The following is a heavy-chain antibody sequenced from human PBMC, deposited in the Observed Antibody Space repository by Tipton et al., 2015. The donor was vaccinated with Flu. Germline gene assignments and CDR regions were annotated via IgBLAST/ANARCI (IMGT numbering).Heavy chain of an antibody. Sequence: TLSLTCAVSGVSISSGGYYWSWIRQHPGKGLEWIGYIYYTGKTFFNPSLKSRVTISVDTSKNHFSLRLNSVTAADTAVYYCAKVLFGWVESWAQGTLVTVSS. V-gene: IGHV4-31*11. D-gene: IGHD3-16*01. CDR1: GVSISSGGYY. CDR2: IYYTGKT. J-gene: IGHJ5*01. CDR3: AKVLFGWVES.